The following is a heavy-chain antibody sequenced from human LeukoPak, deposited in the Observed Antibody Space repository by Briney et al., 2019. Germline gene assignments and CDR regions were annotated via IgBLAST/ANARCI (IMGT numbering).Heavy chain of an antibody. V-gene: IGHV3-7*01. Sequence: GGSLRLSCAASGFTFSTYWMSWVRQAPGKGREWVASIKEDGSEKYQVDSVKGRFTISRDNAKNSLDLQMNSLRAEETAVYYCARGRVTLGYWGQGSLVTVSS. CDR3: ARGRVTLGY. CDR2: IKEDGSEK. J-gene: IGHJ4*02. D-gene: IGHD2-21*02. CDR1: GFTFSTYW.